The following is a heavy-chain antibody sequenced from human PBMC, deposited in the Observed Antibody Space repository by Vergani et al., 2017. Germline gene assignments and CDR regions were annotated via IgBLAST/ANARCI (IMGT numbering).Heavy chain of an antibody. D-gene: IGHD5/OR15-5a*01. V-gene: IGHV1-24*01. CDR3: ATAPQVYGYEVDYYFDY. Sequence: QVQLVQSGAEVKKPGASVKVSCKASGYTFTSYGISWVRQAPGQGLEWMGGFDPEDGETIYAQKFQGRVTMTEDTSTDTAYMELSSLRSEDTAVYYCATAPQVYGYEVDYYFDYWGQGTLVTVSS. J-gene: IGHJ4*02. CDR1: GYTFTSYG. CDR2: FDPEDGET.